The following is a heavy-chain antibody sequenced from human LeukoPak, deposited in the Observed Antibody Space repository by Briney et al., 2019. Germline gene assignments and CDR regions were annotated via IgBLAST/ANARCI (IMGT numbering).Heavy chain of an antibody. CDR3: ARVGPGGYVYDY. Sequence: ASVKVSCKASGYTFTGYYMHWVRQAPGQGLEWMGWINPNSGGTNYAQKLQGWVTMTRDTSISTAYMELSRLRSDDTAVYYCARVGPGGYVYDYWGQGTLVTVSS. CDR1: GYTFTGYY. CDR2: INPNSGGT. J-gene: IGHJ4*02. V-gene: IGHV1-2*04. D-gene: IGHD5-12*01.